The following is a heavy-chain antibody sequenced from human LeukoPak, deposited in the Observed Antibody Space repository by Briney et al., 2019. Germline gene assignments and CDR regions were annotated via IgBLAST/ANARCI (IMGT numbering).Heavy chain of an antibody. CDR3: TGILTGYYVSLGY. J-gene: IGHJ4*02. Sequence: PGGSLRLSCTASGFTFGDYAMSWVRQAPGKGLEWVGFIRSKAYGGTTEYAASVKGRFTISRDDSKSIAYLQMNSLKTEDTAVYYCTGILTGYYVSLGYWGQGTLVTVSS. CDR2: IRSKAYGGTT. D-gene: IGHD3-9*01. V-gene: IGHV3-49*04. CDR1: GFTFGDYA.